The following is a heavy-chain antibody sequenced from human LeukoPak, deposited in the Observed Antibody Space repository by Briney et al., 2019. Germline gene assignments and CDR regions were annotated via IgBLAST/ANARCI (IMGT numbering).Heavy chain of an antibody. CDR3: ARELPSITMVRGVKYYYYGMDV. CDR1: GYTFTSYG. J-gene: IGHJ6*02. V-gene: IGHV1-18*01. CDR2: ISAYNGNT. Sequence: ASVKVSCKASGYTFTSYGMSWVRQAPGQGLEWMGWISAYNGNTYYAQKLQGRVTMTTDTSTSTAYMELRSLRSDDTAVYYCARELPSITMVRGVKYYYYGMDVWRQGTTVTVSS. D-gene: IGHD3-10*01.